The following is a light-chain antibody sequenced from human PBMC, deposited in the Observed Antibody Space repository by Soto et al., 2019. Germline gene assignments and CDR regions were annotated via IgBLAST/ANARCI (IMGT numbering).Light chain of an antibody. V-gene: IGLV1-40*01. CDR2: GNS. J-gene: IGLJ1*01. Sequence: QSVLTQPPSVSGAPGQRVTISCTGSSSNIGAGYDVHWYQQLPGTAPKLLIYGNSNRPSGVPDRFSGSKSGTSASLAITGPQAEDEADYSCQPYDSSLGGYVFGTGTKVTVL. CDR1: SSNIGAGYD. CDR3: QPYDSSLGGYV.